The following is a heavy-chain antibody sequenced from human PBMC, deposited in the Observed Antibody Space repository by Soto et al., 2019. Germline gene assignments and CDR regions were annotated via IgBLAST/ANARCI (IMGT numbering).Heavy chain of an antibody. D-gene: IGHD6-13*01. CDR1: GYSFTTYG. Sequence: VQLVQSPAEVKKSGASVKVSCQTSGYSFTTYGTSWVRQAPGQGLEWIGWISAYNGHTIYAHDFQDRVTLTTDTSTSTAYMELRSLRYDDTAIYYCARGRGSSIWYEISHYFDTWGQGTLVTVSS. CDR2: ISAYNGHT. CDR3: ARGRGSSIWYEISHYFDT. V-gene: IGHV1-18*01. J-gene: IGHJ4*02.